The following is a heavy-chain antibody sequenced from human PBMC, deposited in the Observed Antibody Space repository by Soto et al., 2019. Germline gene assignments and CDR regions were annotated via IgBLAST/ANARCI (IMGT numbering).Heavy chain of an antibody. CDR1: GGSSRRGDHF. J-gene: IGHJ5*02. CDR3: ASAVYCRGGSCSFDH. V-gene: IGHV4-61*08. Sequence: SEARSLTWSGSGGSSRRGDHFGCCIRLPTGEGLEWIGFVYYSGGNNYTPSLKSRATISLDTSKNQFSLKLTSVTAADTAVYYCASAVYCRGGSCSFDHSGQGPLVTVS. D-gene: IGHD2-15*01. CDR2: VYYSGGN.